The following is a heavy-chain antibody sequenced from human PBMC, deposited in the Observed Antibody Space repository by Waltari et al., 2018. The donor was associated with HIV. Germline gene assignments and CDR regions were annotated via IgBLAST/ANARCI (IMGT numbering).Heavy chain of an antibody. CDR3: AKSDIDYGMDV. CDR1: RFTLADYA. D-gene: IGHD2-15*01. CDR2: ITWNSGRT. Sequence: EVQLVVSGGGWVQPGRSLRLSCADPRFTLADYAMHWVRQVPGKGLEWVSGITWNSGRTGYADSVKGRFIISRDNAKNSLYLQMNSLRVEDTALYYCAKSDIDYGMDVWGQGTTVTVSS. J-gene: IGHJ6*02. V-gene: IGHV3-9*01.